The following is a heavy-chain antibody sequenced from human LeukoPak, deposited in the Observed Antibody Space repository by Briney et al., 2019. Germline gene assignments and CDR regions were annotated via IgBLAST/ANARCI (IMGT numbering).Heavy chain of an antibody. J-gene: IGHJ4*02. CDR1: GYTFTGYY. Sequence: GASVKVSCKASGYTFTGYYMHWVRQAPGQGLEWMGWINPNSGGTNYAQKFQGRATMTRDTSISTAYMELSRLRSDDTAVYYCARETSGSTHVAVIATNYFDYWGQGTLVTVSS. V-gene: IGHV1-2*02. CDR3: ARETSGSTHVAVIATNYFDY. CDR2: INPNSGGT. D-gene: IGHD2-21*01.